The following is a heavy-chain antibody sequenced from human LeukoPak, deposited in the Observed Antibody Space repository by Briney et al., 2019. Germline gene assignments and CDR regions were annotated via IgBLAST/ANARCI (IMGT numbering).Heavy chain of an antibody. J-gene: IGHJ4*02. CDR3: ARVKWELPEYYFDY. Sequence: SETLSLTCTVSGGSISSYYWSWIRQPPGKGLEWIGYIYYSGSTNYNPSLTSRVTISVDTSKNQFSLKLSSVTAADTAVYYCARVKWELPEYYFDYWGQGTLVTVSS. D-gene: IGHD1-26*01. CDR2: IYYSGST. V-gene: IGHV4-59*01. CDR1: GGSISSYY.